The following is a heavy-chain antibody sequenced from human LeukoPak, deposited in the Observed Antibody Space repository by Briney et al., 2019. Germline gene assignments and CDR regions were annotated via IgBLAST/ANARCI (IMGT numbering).Heavy chain of an antibody. J-gene: IGHJ4*02. CDR2: IIPIFGTA. Sequence: GSSVKVSCKASGGTFSSCGLSWVRQAPGQGLEWMGGIIPIFGTANYAQKFQGRVTITADESTSTAYMELSSLRPEDTAVYYCATWPMVRGVISYFDYWGQGTLVTVSS. CDR1: GGTFSSCG. CDR3: ATWPMVRGVISYFDY. D-gene: IGHD3-10*01. V-gene: IGHV1-69*01.